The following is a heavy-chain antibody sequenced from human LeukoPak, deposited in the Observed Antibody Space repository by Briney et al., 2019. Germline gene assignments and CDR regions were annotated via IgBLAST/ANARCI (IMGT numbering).Heavy chain of an antibody. CDR1: GGSISSYY. V-gene: IGHV4-59*01. CDR2: IYYSGST. J-gene: IGHJ4*02. Sequence: SETLSLTCTVSGGSISSYYWSWIRQPPGKGLEWIGYIYYSGSTNYNPSLKSRVTISVDTSKNQFSLKLSSVTAADTAVYYCARGAVAGDMSLYSLDYWGQGTLVTVSS. CDR3: ARGAVAGDMSLYSLDY. D-gene: IGHD6-19*01.